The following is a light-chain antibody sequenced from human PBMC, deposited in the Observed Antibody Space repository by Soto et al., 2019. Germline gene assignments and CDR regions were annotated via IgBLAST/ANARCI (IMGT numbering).Light chain of an antibody. Sequence: EIVLTQSPATLSLSPGERATLSCRASQSVSSYLAWYQQKPGQAPRLLIYDASNRATGIPARFSGSGSGTDFTLTISSLEPEDFAVYYCQQRRNWWGRVTFGPGTKVDIK. V-gene: IGKV3-11*01. CDR3: QQRRNWWGRVT. CDR1: QSVSSY. J-gene: IGKJ3*01. CDR2: DAS.